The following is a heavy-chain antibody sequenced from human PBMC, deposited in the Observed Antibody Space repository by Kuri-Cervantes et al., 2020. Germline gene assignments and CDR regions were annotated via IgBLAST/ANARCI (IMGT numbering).Heavy chain of an antibody. V-gene: IGHV2-26*01. J-gene: IGHJ6*03. CDR2: IFSNDEK. CDR3: ARIYIVVVPAANYYYYMDV. D-gene: IGHD2-2*01. Sequence: SGPTLVKPTQTLTLTCTFSGFSLSTSGVGVSWIRQPPGKALEWLAHIFSNDEKSYSTSLKSRLTISKDTSKSQVVLTMTNMDPVDTATYYCARIYIVVVPAANYYYYMDVWGKGTTVTVSS. CDR1: GFSLSTSGVG.